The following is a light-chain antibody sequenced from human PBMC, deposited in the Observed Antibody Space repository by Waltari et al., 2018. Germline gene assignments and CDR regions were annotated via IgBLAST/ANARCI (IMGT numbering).Light chain of an antibody. CDR2: DVS. CDR1: SSAVGGYKY. Sequence: QSALTQPASVSGSPGQSIPISCTGSSSAVGGYKYVSWYQQHPGKAPKLIICDVSGRPFGVSTRFSGSKSGNTASLTISGLQPDDEADYHCISYTSSRHYVFGSGTKVIVL. V-gene: IGLV2-14*03. CDR3: ISYTSSRHYV. J-gene: IGLJ1*01.